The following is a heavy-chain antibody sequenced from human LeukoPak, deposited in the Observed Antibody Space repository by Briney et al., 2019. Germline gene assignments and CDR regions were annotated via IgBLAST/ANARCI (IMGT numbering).Heavy chain of an antibody. Sequence: GASVKVSCKASGHTFTGYYIHWVRQAPGQGLERMGWINPNSGDTNYAQNLQGRVTMTRDTSITTAYMELSRLRSDDTPVYFCARDTAMDDILTAYDYFDSWGQGTLVTVSS. CDR3: ARDTAMDDILTAYDYFDS. V-gene: IGHV1-2*02. J-gene: IGHJ4*02. CDR1: GHTFTGYY. CDR2: INPNSGDT. D-gene: IGHD3-9*01.